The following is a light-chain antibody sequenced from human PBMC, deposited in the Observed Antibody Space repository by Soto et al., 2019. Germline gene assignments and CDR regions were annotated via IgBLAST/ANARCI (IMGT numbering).Light chain of an antibody. CDR1: QGISSY. J-gene: IGKJ1*01. V-gene: IGKV1-9*01. CDR3: QHTLSFPPT. CDR2: TGS. Sequence: DMLTTETPTSPSAPVAGIDTITFRASQGISSYLAWYQQKPGAAPKLLIFTGSLLHSGVPPRFSGSGSGTDFTLTISSLQPEDFATYYCQHTLSFPPTFGQGTKVDIK.